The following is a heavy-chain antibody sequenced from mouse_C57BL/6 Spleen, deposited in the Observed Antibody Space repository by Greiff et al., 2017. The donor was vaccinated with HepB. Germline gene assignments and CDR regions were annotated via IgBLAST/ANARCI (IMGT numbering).Heavy chain of an antibody. D-gene: IGHD2-12*01. Sequence: QVQLQQPGAELVRPGSSVKLSCKASGYTFTSYWMDWVKQRPGQGLEWIGNIYPSDSETHYNQKFKDKATLTVDKSSSTAYMQLSSLTSEDSAVYYCAREDLPCPYDWGQGTTLTVSS. V-gene: IGHV1-61*01. CDR3: AREDLPCPYD. CDR1: GYTFTSYW. CDR2: IYPSDSET. J-gene: IGHJ2*01.